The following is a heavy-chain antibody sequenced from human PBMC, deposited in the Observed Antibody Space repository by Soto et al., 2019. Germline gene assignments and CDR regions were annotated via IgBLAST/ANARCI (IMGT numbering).Heavy chain of an antibody. CDR3: ARDLGGWPDY. V-gene: IGHV1-46*01. CDR1: GYTFTSYY. J-gene: IGHJ4*02. Sequence: ASVKASCKASGYTFTSYYMHWVRQAPGQGLEWMGIINPSGGSTSYAQKFQGRVTMTRDTSTSTVYMELSSLRSEDTAVHYCARDLGGWPDYWGQGTLVTGSS. D-gene: IGHD2-15*01. CDR2: INPSGGST.